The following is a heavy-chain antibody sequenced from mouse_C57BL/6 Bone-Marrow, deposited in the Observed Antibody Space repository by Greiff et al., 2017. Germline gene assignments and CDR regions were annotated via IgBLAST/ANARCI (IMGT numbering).Heavy chain of an antibody. J-gene: IGHJ3*01. V-gene: IGHV1-39*01. CDR3: STSSRFAY. CDR1: GYSFTDYN. CDR2: INPNYGTT. Sequence: VQLKQSGPELVKPGASVKISCKASGYSFTDYNMNWVKQSNGKSLEWIGVINPNYGTTSYNQKFKGKATLTVDQSSSTAYMQLNRLTSEYSAVYYCSTSSRFAYWGQGTLVTVSA.